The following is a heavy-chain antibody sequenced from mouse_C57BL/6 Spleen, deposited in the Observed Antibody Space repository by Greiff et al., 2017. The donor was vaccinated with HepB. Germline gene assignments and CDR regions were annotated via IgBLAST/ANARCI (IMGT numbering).Heavy chain of an antibody. D-gene: IGHD1-1*02. CDR1: GYTFTDYY. J-gene: IGHJ2*01. CDR2: INPNNGGT. CDR3: ARCGYYCDY. V-gene: IGHV1-26*01. Sequence: VQLQQSGPELVKPGASVKISCKASGYTFTDYYMNWVKQSHGKSLEWIGDINPNNGGTSYNQKFKGKATLTVDKSSSTAYMELRSLTSEDSAVYYCARCGYYCDYWGQGTTLTVSS.